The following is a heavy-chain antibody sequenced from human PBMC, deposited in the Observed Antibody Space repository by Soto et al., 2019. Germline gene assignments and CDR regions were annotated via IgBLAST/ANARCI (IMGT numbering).Heavy chain of an antibody. V-gene: IGHV3-30-3*01. Sequence: GGSLRLSCAASGFTFSSYAMHWVRQAPGKGLEWVAVISYDGSNKYYADSVKGRFTISRDNSKNTLYLQMNSLRAEDTAVYYCARVEERGYSYGDDAFDIWGQGTMVTVSS. D-gene: IGHD5-18*01. CDR3: ARVEERGYSYGDDAFDI. CDR1: GFTFSSYA. CDR2: ISYDGSNK. J-gene: IGHJ3*02.